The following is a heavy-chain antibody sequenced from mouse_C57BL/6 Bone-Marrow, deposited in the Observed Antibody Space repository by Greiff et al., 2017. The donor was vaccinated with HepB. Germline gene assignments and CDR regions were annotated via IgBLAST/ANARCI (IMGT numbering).Heavy chain of an antibody. J-gene: IGHJ4*01. V-gene: IGHV7-1*01. CDR2: SRNKANDYTT. Sequence: EVMLVESGGGLVQSGRSLRLSCATSGFTFSDFYMEWVRQAPGKGLEWIAASRNKANDYTTEYSASVKGRFIVARDTSQSILYLQMNALRAEDTAIYYCAGWDPYYYAMGYWGQGTSVTVSS. D-gene: IGHD4-1*01. CDR3: AGWDPYYYAMGY. CDR1: GFTFSDFY.